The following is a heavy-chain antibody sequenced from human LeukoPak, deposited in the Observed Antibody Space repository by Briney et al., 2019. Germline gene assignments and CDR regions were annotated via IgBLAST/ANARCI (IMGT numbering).Heavy chain of an antibody. J-gene: IGHJ6*03. Sequence: PSETLSLTCTVSGGSISSSSYYWGWIRQPPGKGLEWIGSIYYSGSTYYNPSLKSRVTISVDTSKNQFSLKLSSVTAADTAVYYCARVNREYCSGGSCYYLYYYYYMDVWGKGTTVTISS. D-gene: IGHD2-15*01. V-gene: IGHV4-39*07. CDR2: IYYSGST. CDR3: ARVNREYCSGGSCYYLYYYYYMDV. CDR1: GGSISSSSYY.